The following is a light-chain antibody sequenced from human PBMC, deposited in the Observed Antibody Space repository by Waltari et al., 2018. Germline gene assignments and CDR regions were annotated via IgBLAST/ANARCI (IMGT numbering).Light chain of an antibody. CDR3: QQYGSSPWT. CDR2: GAS. J-gene: IGKJ1*01. V-gene: IGKV3-20*01. CDR1: QSVSSSY. Sequence: ELVLTQSPGTLSLSPGERATLSCRASQSVSSSYLAWYQQKPGQAPRVLIHGASNRATGIPDRFSGSGSGTDFTLTINRLEPEDFAVYYCQQYGSSPWTFGQGTKVEIK.